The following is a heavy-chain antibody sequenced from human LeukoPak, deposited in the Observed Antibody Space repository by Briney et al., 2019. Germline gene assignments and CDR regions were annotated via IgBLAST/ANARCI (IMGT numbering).Heavy chain of an antibody. CDR2: INPSGGST. J-gene: IGHJ3*02. CDR3: ARVRITMVRGVIIYDAFDI. Sequence: ASVKVSCKASGYTFTSYYIHWVRQAPGQGLEWMGIINPSGGSTIYAQKFQGRVTMTRDMSTSTAYMELSSLRSEDTAVYYCARVRITMVRGVIIYDAFDIWGQGTMVTVSS. CDR1: GYTFTSYY. V-gene: IGHV1-46*01. D-gene: IGHD3-10*01.